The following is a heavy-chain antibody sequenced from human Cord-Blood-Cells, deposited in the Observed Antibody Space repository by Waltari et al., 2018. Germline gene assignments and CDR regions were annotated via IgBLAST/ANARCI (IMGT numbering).Heavy chain of an antibody. CDR3: AKDQLTGRWYFDL. D-gene: IGHD7-27*01. V-gene: IGHV3-30*18. CDR2: ISYDGSNK. CDR1: GFTFSSYG. J-gene: IGHJ2*01. Sequence: QVQLVESGGGVVQPGRSLRLSCAASGFTFSSYGMHWVRQAPGKGLEWVAVISYDGSNKYYADSVKGRFTISRDNSKNTLYLQMNSLRAEDTAVYYCAKDQLTGRWYFDLWGRGTLVTVSS.